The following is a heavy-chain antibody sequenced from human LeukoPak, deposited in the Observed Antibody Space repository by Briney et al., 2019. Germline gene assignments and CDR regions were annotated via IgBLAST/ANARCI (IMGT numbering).Heavy chain of an antibody. Sequence: GGSLRLSCTVSGFPFGDYHMTWFRQAPGKGLEWGGGIRSKAYGGTTQYAASVKGRFSISRDDSKSIAYLQMNSLRTEDTAVYYCTRDGRGSNFDYWGQGTLVTVSS. CDR1: GFPFGDYH. D-gene: IGHD2-15*01. CDR3: TRDGRGSNFDY. CDR2: IRSKAYGGTT. V-gene: IGHV3-49*03. J-gene: IGHJ4*02.